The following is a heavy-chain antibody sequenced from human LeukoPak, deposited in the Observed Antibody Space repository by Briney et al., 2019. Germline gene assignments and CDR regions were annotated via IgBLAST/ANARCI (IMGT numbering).Heavy chain of an antibody. CDR2: ISSSSSTI. CDR1: GFTFSSYS. CDR3: ARDVSLVPAAIYYFDY. V-gene: IGHV3-48*01. D-gene: IGHD2-2*01. J-gene: IGHJ4*02. Sequence: PGGSLRLSCAASGFTFSSYSMNWVRQAPGEGLEWVSYISSSSSTIYYADSVKGRFTISRDNAKNSLYLQMNSLRAEDTAVYYCARDVSLVPAAIYYFDYWGQGTLVTVSS.